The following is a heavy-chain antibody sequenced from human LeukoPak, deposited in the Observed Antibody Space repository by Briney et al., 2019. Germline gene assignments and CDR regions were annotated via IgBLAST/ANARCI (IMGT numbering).Heavy chain of an antibody. V-gene: IGHV4-39*07. J-gene: IGHJ4*02. CDR1: GGSISSSSYY. CDR3: ARRGYSYGDY. CDR2: IYYSGST. D-gene: IGHD5-18*01. Sequence: SETLSLTCTVSGGSISSSSYYWGWIRQPPGKGLEWIGSIYYSGSTYYNPFLKSRVTISVDTSKNQFSLKLSSVTAADTAVYYCARRGYSYGDYWGQGTLVTVSS.